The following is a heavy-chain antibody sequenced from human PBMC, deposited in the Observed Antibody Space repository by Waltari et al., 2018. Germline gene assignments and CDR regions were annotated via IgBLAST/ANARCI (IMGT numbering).Heavy chain of an antibody. D-gene: IGHD3-10*01. CDR3: ARGNTKYGMDV. V-gene: IGHV3-53*01. J-gene: IGHJ6*02. CDR2: LDYVGNT. Sequence: EVQLVESGGHLIQPGGSLRLSCAASSFNVSSYYMNWVRQATGKGLVLFSILDYVGNTYYADSVKGRFTFSRDNAKNTLYLQMNSLRAEDTAVYYCARGNTKYGMDVWGQGTTVTVSS. CDR1: SFNVSSYY.